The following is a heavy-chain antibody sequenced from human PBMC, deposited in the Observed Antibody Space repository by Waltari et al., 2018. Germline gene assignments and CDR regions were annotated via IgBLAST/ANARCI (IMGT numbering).Heavy chain of an antibody. Sequence: EVQLVDSGGGLVKPGGSLRLSCAASGFIFSTYSMNWVRQVPGKGLGWVASIMSSSRSIYYADSVKGRFTIARDNANNSLDLQMNSLRVEDTAVYYCARGRIYHDSSASGYYFDYWGQGTLVAVSS. CDR1: GFIFSTYS. V-gene: IGHV3-21*01. D-gene: IGHD3-22*01. CDR2: IMSSSRSI. J-gene: IGHJ4*02. CDR3: ARGRIYHDSSASGYYFDY.